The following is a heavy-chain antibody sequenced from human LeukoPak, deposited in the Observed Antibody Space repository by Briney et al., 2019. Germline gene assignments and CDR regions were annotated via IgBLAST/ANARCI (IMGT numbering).Heavy chain of an antibody. Sequence: SETLPLTCTVSGGSISSYYWSWIRQPPGKGLEWIGYIYYSGSTNYNPSLKSRVTISVDTSKNQFSLKLSSVTAADTAVYYCARDRVQQLVRGNYYYYYGMDVWGKGTTVTVSS. CDR1: GGSISSYY. D-gene: IGHD6-13*01. CDR2: IYYSGST. V-gene: IGHV4-59*01. J-gene: IGHJ6*04. CDR3: ARDRVQQLVRGNYYYYYGMDV.